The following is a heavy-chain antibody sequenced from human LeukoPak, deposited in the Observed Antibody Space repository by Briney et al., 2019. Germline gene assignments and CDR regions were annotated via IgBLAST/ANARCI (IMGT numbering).Heavy chain of an antibody. CDR2: ISAYNGNT. CDR1: GYTFTSYG. J-gene: IGHJ5*02. CDR3: ARATDYYDSSGYPFDP. Sequence: ASVKVSCKASGYTFTSYGISWVPQAPGQGLEWMGWISAYNGNTNYAQKLQGRVTMTTDTSTSTAYMELRSLRSDDTAVYYCARATDYYDSSGYPFDPWGQGTLVTVSS. D-gene: IGHD3-22*01. V-gene: IGHV1-18*01.